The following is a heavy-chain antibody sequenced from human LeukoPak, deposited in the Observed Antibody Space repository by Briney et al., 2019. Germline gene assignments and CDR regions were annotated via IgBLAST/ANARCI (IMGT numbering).Heavy chain of an antibody. Sequence: GGSLRLSCAASGITVSSSYLAWVRRAPGKGLEWVSVIYSGGTTYYADSVKGRFTISRDNSENTLYLQMNSLRAEDTAVYYCAKDCGGGSCYGPYDAFDIWGQGTMVTVSS. CDR2: IYSGGTT. CDR3: AKDCGGGSCYGPYDAFDI. CDR1: GITVSSSY. D-gene: IGHD2-15*01. V-gene: IGHV3-66*01. J-gene: IGHJ3*02.